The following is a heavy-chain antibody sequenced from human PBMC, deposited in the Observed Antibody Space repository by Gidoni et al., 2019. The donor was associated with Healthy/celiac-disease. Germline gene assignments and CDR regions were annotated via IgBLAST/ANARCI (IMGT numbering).Heavy chain of an antibody. CDR1: GFTFSSYC. CDR2: IKQDGSEK. D-gene: IGHD6-19*01. Sequence: EVQLVESGGGLVQPGWSLRLPCAASGFTFSSYCLSWVRQAPGKGLEWVDKIKQDGSEKYYVDSVKGRFTISRDNAKNSLYLQMNSLRAEDTAVYYCARDLVGWLEDFYYYGMDVWGQGTTVTVSS. V-gene: IGHV3-7*01. J-gene: IGHJ6*02. CDR3: ARDLVGWLEDFYYYGMDV.